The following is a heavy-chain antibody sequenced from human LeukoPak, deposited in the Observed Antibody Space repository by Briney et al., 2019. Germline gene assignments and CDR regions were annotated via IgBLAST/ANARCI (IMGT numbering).Heavy chain of an antibody. CDR2: INPSSGGT. J-gene: IGHJ5*02. D-gene: IGHD2-15*01. V-gene: IGHV1-2*02. CDR1: GYTFSGYY. Sequence: ASVKVSCKASGYTFSGYYIHWVRPAPGHGLEWMGWINPSSGGTNFAQSFQGRVTLTRDTSSSTAHMELSRLRSDDTAVYYCARGDCSVSGCHGGNWFDPWGQGTLVTVSS. CDR3: ARGDCSVSGCHGGNWFDP.